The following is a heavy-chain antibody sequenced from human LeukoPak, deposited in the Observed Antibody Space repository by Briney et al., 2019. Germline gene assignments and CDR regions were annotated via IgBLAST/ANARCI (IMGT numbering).Heavy chain of an antibody. J-gene: IGHJ6*02. CDR2: IKQDGSEK. CDR1: GFTFSSYW. D-gene: IGHD3-3*01. V-gene: IGHV3-7*01. CDR3: ARRQVDYDFWSGYYTHYGMDV. Sequence: QPGGSLRLSCAASGFTFSSYWMSWVRQAPGKGLEWVANIKQDGSEKYYVDSVKGRFTISRDNAKNSLYLQMNSLRAEDTAVYYCARRQVDYDFWSGYYTHYGMDVWGQGTTVTVSS.